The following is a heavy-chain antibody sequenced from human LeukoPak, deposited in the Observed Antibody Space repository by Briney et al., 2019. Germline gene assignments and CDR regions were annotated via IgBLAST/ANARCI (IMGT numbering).Heavy chain of an antibody. CDR3: ARVGGDDIVVVPAAMSFGWFDP. D-gene: IGHD2-2*01. J-gene: IGHJ5*02. CDR1: GYTFTSYY. Sequence: GASVKVSCKASGYTFTSYYMHWVRQAPGQGLEWMGIINPSGGSTSYAQKFQGRVTMTRDTSTSTVHMELSSLRSEDTAVYYCARVGGDDIVVVPAAMSFGWFDPWGQGTLVTVSS. V-gene: IGHV1-46*01. CDR2: INPSGGST.